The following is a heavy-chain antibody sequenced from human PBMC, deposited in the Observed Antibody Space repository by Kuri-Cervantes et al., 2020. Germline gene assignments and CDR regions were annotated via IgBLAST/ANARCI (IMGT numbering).Heavy chain of an antibody. V-gene: IGHV1-18*01. Sequence: ASVKVSCKASGGTFSSYVISWVRQAPGQGREWMGWISAYNGNTNYAQKLQGRVTMTTDTSTSTAYMELRSLRSDDTAVYYCARGSGSYFEIHPRYYYFDYWGQGTLVTVSS. CDR2: ISAYNGNT. J-gene: IGHJ4*02. CDR1: GGTFSSYV. D-gene: IGHD1-26*01. CDR3: ARGSGSYFEIHPRYYYFDY.